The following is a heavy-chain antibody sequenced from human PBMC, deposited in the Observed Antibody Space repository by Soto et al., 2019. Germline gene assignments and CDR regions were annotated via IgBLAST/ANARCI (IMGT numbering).Heavy chain of an antibody. D-gene: IGHD2-2*01. CDR2: MNANNGNT. V-gene: IGHV1-8*01. CDR1: GYTLTSYG. J-gene: IGHJ4*02. CDR3: ARGLGYCSSTSCLLDY. Sequence: GASVKVPCKASGYTLTSYGISWVRQATGQGLEWMGWMNANNGNTGYAQKFQGRVTMTRNTSTSTAYMELSSLRSEDTAVYYCARGLGYCSSTSCLLDYWGQGTLVTVSS.